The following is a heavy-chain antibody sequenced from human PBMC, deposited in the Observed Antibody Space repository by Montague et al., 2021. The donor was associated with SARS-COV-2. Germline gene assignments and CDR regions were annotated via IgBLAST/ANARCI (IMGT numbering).Heavy chain of an antibody. Sequence: SLRLSCAASGFTFSSYAMHWVRQAPGKGLEWVAVISYDGSNKYYADSVKGRFTISRDNSKSTLYLQMNSLRAEDTAVYYCASSLIYHYLDYWGQGTLVTVSS. CDR1: GFTFSSYA. J-gene: IGHJ4*02. D-gene: IGHD5-12*01. CDR3: ASSLIYHYLDY. CDR2: ISYDGSNK. V-gene: IGHV3-30-3*01.